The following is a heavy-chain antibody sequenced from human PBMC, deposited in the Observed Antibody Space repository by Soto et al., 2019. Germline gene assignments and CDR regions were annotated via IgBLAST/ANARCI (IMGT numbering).Heavy chain of an antibody. CDR1: GFTFSSYG. V-gene: IGHV3-33*01. D-gene: IGHD3-22*01. Sequence: GGSLRLSCAASGFTFSSYGMHWVRQAPGKGLEWVAVIWYDGSNKYYADSVKGRFTISRDNSKNTLYLQMNSLRAEDTAVYYCASAYDSSGYVDYWGQGTLVTVSS. CDR2: IWYDGSNK. CDR3: ASAYDSSGYVDY. J-gene: IGHJ4*02.